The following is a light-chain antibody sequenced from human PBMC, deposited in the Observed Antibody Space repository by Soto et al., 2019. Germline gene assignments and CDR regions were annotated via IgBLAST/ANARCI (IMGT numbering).Light chain of an antibody. CDR2: GAS. Sequence: EIMMTQSPGTLSVSPGEGATLSCTASQSVNLNLAWYQQKPGQPPRLLLYGASTRATGIPVRFRGSGSGTEFTLAIRSLQSEDAAVYDCHEYNSWPRGTFGPGTKVEIK. J-gene: IGKJ3*01. V-gene: IGKV3-15*01. CDR1: QSVNLN. CDR3: HEYNSWPRGT.